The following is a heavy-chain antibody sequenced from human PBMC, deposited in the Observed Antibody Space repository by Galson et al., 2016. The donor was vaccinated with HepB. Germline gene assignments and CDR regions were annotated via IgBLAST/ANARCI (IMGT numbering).Heavy chain of an antibody. CDR3: ARPRGTSYYYYGMDV. CDR2: VSDDGTNK. D-gene: IGHD3-16*01. CDR1: GFSLSNYS. V-gene: IGHV3-30*03. J-gene: IGHJ6*02. Sequence: SLRLSCAASGFSLSNYSMHWVRQAPGKGLEWVAVVSDDGTNKYYADSVKGRFTISKDNSKNTLYLQINSLRGEDTAVYYCARPRGTSYYYYGMDVWGQGTTVSVSS.